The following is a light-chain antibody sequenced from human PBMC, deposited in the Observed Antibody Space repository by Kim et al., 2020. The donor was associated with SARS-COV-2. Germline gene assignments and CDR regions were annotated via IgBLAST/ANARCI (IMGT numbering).Light chain of an antibody. CDR1: QSISSNY. Sequence: EIVLTQSPGTLSLSPGERATLSCRASQSISSNYLAWYQQKPGQAPRLLIYGASSRATGIPDRFSGSGSGTDFILTISRLEPEDFAVYYCQQYGSSPSTFGQGTKLEI. V-gene: IGKV3-20*01. CDR2: GAS. J-gene: IGKJ2*01. CDR3: QQYGSSPST.